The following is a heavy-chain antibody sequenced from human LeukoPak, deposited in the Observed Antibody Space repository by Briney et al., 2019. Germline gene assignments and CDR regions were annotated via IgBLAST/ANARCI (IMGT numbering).Heavy chain of an antibody. D-gene: IGHD6-19*01. CDR3: ARKGGWYASFDI. J-gene: IGHJ3*02. CDR2: IYYSGST. Sequence: SETLSLTCTVSGGSISSYYWSWIRQPPGKGLEWIGYIYYSGSTNYNPSPKSRVTISVDTSKNQFSLKLSSVTAADTAVYYCARKGGWYASFDIWGQGTMVTVSS. V-gene: IGHV4-59*01. CDR1: GGSISSYY.